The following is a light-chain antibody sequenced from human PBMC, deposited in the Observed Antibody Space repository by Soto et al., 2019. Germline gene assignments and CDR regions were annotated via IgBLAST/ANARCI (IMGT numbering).Light chain of an antibody. J-gene: IGLJ1*01. CDR2: DDN. Sequence: QSVLTQPPSVSAAPGQKVTISCSGSSSNIGGNSVSWYQQLPGTATKLLIYDDNKRPSGIPDRFSGSTSGTSATLGITGFQTGDEADYYCRSWDSSLSAYVFGTGTKVTVL. V-gene: IGLV1-51*01. CDR1: SSNIGGNS. CDR3: RSWDSSLSAYV.